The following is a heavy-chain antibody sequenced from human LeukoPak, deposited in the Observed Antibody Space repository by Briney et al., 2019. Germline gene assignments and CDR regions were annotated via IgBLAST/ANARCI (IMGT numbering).Heavy chain of an antibody. CDR2: IYYSGST. CDR3: ARVWRDSSGNSLDY. V-gene: IGHV4-59*01. J-gene: IGHJ4*02. D-gene: IGHD3-22*01. CDR1: GGSISSYY. Sequence: PSETLSLTCTVPGGSISSYYWSWIRQSPGKGLEWIGYIYYSGSTNYNPSLKSRVTISVDTSKNQFSLKLSSVTAADTAVYYCARVWRDSSGNSLDYWGQGTLVTVSS.